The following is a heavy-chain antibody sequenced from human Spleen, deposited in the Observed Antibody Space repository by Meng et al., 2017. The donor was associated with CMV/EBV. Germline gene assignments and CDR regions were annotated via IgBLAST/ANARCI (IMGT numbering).Heavy chain of an antibody. Sequence: GGSLRLSCAASGFTFSSYGMHWVRQAPGKGLEWVAFIRYDGSNKYYADSVKGRFTISRDNSKNTLYLQMNSLKTEDTAVYYCTTDAVRVGQLVRTLDYWGQGTLVTVSS. CDR3: TTDAVRVGQLVRTLDY. J-gene: IGHJ4*02. CDR2: IRYDGSNK. CDR1: GFTFSSYG. D-gene: IGHD6-6*01. V-gene: IGHV3-30*02.